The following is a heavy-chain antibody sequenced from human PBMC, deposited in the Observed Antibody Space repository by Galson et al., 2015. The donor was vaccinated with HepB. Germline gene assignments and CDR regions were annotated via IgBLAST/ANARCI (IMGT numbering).Heavy chain of an antibody. CDR3: TRRLRCSGGICYSHFDY. V-gene: IGHV3-48*03. CDR1: GFTFSSYE. Sequence: SLRLSCAASGFTFSSYEMIWVRQAPGKGLEWLSYIGGSGSSVYYADSVRGRFTIFRDNAKNSLYLQMNSLRAEDTAVYYCTRRLRCSGGICYSHFDYWGQGTLVTVS. D-gene: IGHD2-15*01. CDR2: IGGSGSSV. J-gene: IGHJ4*02.